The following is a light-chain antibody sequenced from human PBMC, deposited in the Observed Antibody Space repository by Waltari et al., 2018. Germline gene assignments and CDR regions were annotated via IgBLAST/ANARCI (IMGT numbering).Light chain of an antibody. Sequence: EIVMTQSPATLSVSPGERATLSCRASQSVSSNLAWYQQKPGQAPRLLIYRASTRATDIPARFSGSVSGTEFTLTISSLQSEDFAVYYCQQYNNWPLTFGGGTKVEIK. CDR2: RAS. V-gene: IGKV3-15*01. CDR3: QQYNNWPLT. J-gene: IGKJ4*01. CDR1: QSVSSN.